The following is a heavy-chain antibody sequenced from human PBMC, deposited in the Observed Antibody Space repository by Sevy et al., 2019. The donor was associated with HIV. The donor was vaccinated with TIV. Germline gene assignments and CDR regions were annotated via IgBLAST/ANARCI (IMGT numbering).Heavy chain of an antibody. D-gene: IGHD4-17*01. CDR1: GFTVSSNY. CDR3: ARDLDDYGDYKAVGGMDV. J-gene: IGHJ6*02. CDR2: IYSGGDT. Sequence: GGSLRLSCTASGFTVSSNYMSWVRQAPGKGLEWVSVIYSGGDTYYADSVKGRFIISRDNSKNTMYLQMNSLRAEETAVYYCARDLDDYGDYKAVGGMDVWGQGTTVTVSS. V-gene: IGHV3-53*01.